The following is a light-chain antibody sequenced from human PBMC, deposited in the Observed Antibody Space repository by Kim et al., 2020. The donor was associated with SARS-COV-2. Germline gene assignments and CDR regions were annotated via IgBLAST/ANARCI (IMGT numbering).Light chain of an antibody. J-gene: IGLJ1*01. Sequence: PVQAVTISRTGTSSDVGGYNYVAWYQQHTGKAPKLMIYDVSKRPSGVPDRLSGSKSGNTASLTISGLQAEDEADYYCCSYAGSCYVFGTGTKVTVL. CDR1: SSDVGGYNY. CDR2: DVS. CDR3: CSYAGSCYV. V-gene: IGLV2-11*01.